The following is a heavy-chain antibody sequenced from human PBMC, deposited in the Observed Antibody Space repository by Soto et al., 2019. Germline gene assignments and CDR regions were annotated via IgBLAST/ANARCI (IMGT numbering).Heavy chain of an antibody. CDR1: GYTFTSYA. CDR2: INAGNGNT. CDR3: ASGTTVPYDPNFRLEY. J-gene: IGHJ4*02. V-gene: IGHV1-3*01. D-gene: IGHD3-22*01. Sequence: ASVKVSCKASGYTFTSYAMHWVRQAPGQRLEWMGWINAGNGNTKYSQKFQGRVTITRDTSASTAYMELSSLRSEDTAVYYCASGTTVPYDPNFRLEYWGQGTLVTVSS.